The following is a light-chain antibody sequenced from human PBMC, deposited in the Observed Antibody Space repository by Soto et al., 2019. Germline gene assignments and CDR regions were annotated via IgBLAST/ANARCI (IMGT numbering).Light chain of an antibody. CDR3: QQYVTSPPGT. CDR1: QSVSSSY. CDR2: DAS. J-gene: IGKJ1*01. Sequence: IVLTQSPGTLSLSPGERATLSCRASQSVSSSYLAWYQQKPGQAPRLLIYDASSRATGIPDRFSGSGSGTDFTLTISRLEPGDFAVYYCQQYVTSPPGTFGQGTKVEIK. V-gene: IGKV3-20*01.